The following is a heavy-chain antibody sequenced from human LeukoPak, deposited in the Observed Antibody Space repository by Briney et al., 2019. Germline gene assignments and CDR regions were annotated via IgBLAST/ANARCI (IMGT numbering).Heavy chain of an antibody. CDR2: IKQDGSEK. Sequence: GGSLRLSCAASGFTFSSYWMSWVRQAPGKGPEWVANIKQDGSEKYYVDSVKGRFTISRDNAKNSLYLQMNSLRAEDTALYYCAKDGLIGRSLDAFDIWGQGTMVTVSS. CDR3: AKDGLIGRSLDAFDI. CDR1: GFTFSSYW. V-gene: IGHV3-7*03. J-gene: IGHJ3*02. D-gene: IGHD3-16*01.